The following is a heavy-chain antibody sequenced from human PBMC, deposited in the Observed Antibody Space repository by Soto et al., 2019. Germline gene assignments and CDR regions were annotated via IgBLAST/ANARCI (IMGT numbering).Heavy chain of an antibody. V-gene: IGHV4-39*01. CDR3: ARHYSSGWWDYFDY. Sequence: SETLSLTCTVSGGSISSSSYYWGWIRQPPGKGLEWIGSIYYSGSTYYNPSLKSRVTISVDTSKNQFSLKLSSVTAADTAVYYCARHYSSGWWDYFDYWGQGTLVTVSS. D-gene: IGHD6-19*01. J-gene: IGHJ4*02. CDR2: IYYSGST. CDR1: GGSISSSSYY.